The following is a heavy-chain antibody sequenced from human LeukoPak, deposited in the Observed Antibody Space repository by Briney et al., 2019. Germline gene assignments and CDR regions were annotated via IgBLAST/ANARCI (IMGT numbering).Heavy chain of an antibody. J-gene: IGHJ5*02. CDR2: ISGSGGST. CDR1: GFTFSSYA. V-gene: IGHV3-23*01. CDR3: AKTDSSSWYVSNRFDP. Sequence: GGPLRLSCAASGFTFSSYAMSWVRQAPGKGLEWVSAISGSGGSTYYADSVKGRFTISRDNSKNTLYLQMNSLRAEDTAVYYCAKTDSSSWYVSNRFDPWGQGTLVTVSS. D-gene: IGHD6-13*01.